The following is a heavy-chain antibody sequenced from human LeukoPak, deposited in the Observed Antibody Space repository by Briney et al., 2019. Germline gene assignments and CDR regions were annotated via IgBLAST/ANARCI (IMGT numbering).Heavy chain of an antibody. CDR3: ARRGGRGSSYRFDP. CDR1: GGSIRSYY. J-gene: IGHJ5*02. V-gene: IGHV4-59*08. D-gene: IGHD3-10*01. Sequence: SETLSLTCTVSGGSIRSYYWTWIRQPPGKGLEWIGYVYDSGSTNYDPSLQSRVTISVDTSKSQFSLKLTSVTAADTAVYYCARRGGRGSSYRFDPWGQGTLVTVSS. CDR2: VYDSGST.